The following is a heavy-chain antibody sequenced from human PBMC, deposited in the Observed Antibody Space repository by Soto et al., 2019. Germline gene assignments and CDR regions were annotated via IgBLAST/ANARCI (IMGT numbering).Heavy chain of an antibody. D-gene: IGHD6-19*01. CDR2: ISGSGGST. CDR1: GFTFTSYA. J-gene: IGHJ3*02. CDR3: AKDRSVRDSMGRIAVAGDAFDI. Sequence: GESLKISCAASGFTFTSYAMSWVRQAPGKGLEWVSAISGSGGSTYYADSVKGRFTISRDNSKNTLYLQMNSLRAEDTAVYYCAKDRSVRDSMGRIAVAGDAFDIWGQGTMVTVSS. V-gene: IGHV3-23*01.